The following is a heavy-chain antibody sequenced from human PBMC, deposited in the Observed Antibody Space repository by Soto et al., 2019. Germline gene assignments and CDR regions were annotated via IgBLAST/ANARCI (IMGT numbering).Heavy chain of an antibody. CDR1: GFTFDDYA. D-gene: IGHD5-12*01. Sequence: SLRLSCAASGFTFDDYAMHWVRQAPGKGLEWVSGISWNSGSIGYADSVKGRFTISRDNAKNSLYLQMNSLRAEDTALYYCAKDIGYSGYDSIVYWGQGTLVTVSS. CDR2: ISWNSGSI. V-gene: IGHV3-9*01. CDR3: AKDIGYSGYDSIVY. J-gene: IGHJ4*02.